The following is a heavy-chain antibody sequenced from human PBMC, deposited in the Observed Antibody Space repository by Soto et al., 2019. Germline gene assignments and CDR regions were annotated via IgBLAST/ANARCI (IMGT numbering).Heavy chain of an antibody. CDR3: ARVDIVLMVYVSYSFDY. CDR1: GYTFTSYG. J-gene: IGHJ4*02. V-gene: IGHV1-18*01. CDR2: ISAYNGNT. D-gene: IGHD2-8*01. Sequence: ASVKVSCKASGYTFTSYGISWVRQAPGQGLEWMGWISAYNGNTNYAQMLQGRVTMTTDTSTSTAYMELRSLRSDDTAVYYCARVDIVLMVYVSYSFDYWGQGTLVTVSS.